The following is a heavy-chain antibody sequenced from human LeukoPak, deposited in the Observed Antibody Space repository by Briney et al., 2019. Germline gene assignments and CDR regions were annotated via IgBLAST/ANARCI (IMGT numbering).Heavy chain of an antibody. CDR3: ARDLYYDILTGLFDY. CDR1: GFTFSSYG. Sequence: GGSLRLSCAASGFTFSSYGMHWVRQAPGKGLEWVAVISYDGSNKYYADSVKGRFTISRDNSKNTLYLQMNSLRAEDTAVYYCARDLYYDILTGLFDYWGQGTLVTVSS. D-gene: IGHD3-9*01. V-gene: IGHV3-30*03. CDR2: ISYDGSNK. J-gene: IGHJ4*02.